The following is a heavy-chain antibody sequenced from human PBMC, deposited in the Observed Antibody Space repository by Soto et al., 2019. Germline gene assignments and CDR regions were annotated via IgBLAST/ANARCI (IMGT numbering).Heavy chain of an antibody. CDR3: ARAGDFGTTWGKIFDY. CDR1: GGSISSGGYY. V-gene: IGHV4-31*03. D-gene: IGHD3-10*01. Sequence: PSETLSLTCTVSGGSISSGGYYWSWIRQHPGKGLEWIGYIYYSGSTYYNPSLKSRVTISVDTSKNQFSLKMSSVTAADTAVYYCARAGDFGTTWGKIFDYWGQGTLVTVSS. J-gene: IGHJ4*02. CDR2: IYYSGST.